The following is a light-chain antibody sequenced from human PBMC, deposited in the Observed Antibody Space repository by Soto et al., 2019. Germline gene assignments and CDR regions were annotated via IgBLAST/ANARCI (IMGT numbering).Light chain of an antibody. J-gene: IGKJ1*01. CDR1: QAVSSTY. CDR2: GAS. CDR3: HQCGNSWWT. V-gene: IGKV3-20*01. Sequence: EVVLTQSPNTLSLSPGESATLSCRASQAVSSTYLVWYQQKPGLAPRLLIYGASSRAPGISDRFSSSGSGTDFTLTVSRLEPEDFAVYYCHQCGNSWWTFGEGTKVDIK.